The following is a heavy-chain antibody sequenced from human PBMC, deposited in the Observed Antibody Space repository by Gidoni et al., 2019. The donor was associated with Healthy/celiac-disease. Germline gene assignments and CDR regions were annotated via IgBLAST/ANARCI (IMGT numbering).Heavy chain of an antibody. V-gene: IGHV4-59*01. CDR1: GGSISSYY. D-gene: IGHD3-16*01. Sequence: QVQLQESGPGLVKPSETLSLTCTVPGGSISSYYWSWIRQPPGKGLEWIGYIYYSGSTNYNPSLKSRVTISVDTSKNQFSLKLSSVTAADTAVYYCASWQGGDYVAYWGQGTLVTVSS. J-gene: IGHJ4*02. CDR3: ASWQGGDYVAY. CDR2: IYYSGST.